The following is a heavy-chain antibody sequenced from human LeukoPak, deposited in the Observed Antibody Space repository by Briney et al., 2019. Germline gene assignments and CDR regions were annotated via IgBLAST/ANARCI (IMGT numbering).Heavy chain of an antibody. CDR1: GFTFSNYV. Sequence: GGSLRLSCAASGFTFSNYVINWVRQAPGKGLEWVSSISSGSTYIYYADLVEGRFTISRDNANSSLYLQMSSLRDEDTAVYYCARGSSSGLKSYYFDYWGQGTLVTVSS. CDR3: ARGSSSGLKSYYFDY. CDR2: ISSGSTYI. J-gene: IGHJ4*02. V-gene: IGHV3-21*04. D-gene: IGHD6-13*01.